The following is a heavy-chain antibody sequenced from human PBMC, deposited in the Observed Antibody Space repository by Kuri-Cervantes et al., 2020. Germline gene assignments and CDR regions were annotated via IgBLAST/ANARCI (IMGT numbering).Heavy chain of an antibody. CDR1: GGSISSSSYY. V-gene: IGHV4-39*07. J-gene: IGHJ4*02. Sequence: SETLSLTCTVSGGSISSSSYYWGWIRQPPGKGLEWIGSIYYSGSTNYNPSLKSRVTISVDTSKNQFSLKLSSVTAADTAVYYCARRAVGVTRALRDWGQGTLVTVSS. CDR2: IYYSGST. D-gene: IGHD3-10*01. CDR3: ARRAVGVTRALRD.